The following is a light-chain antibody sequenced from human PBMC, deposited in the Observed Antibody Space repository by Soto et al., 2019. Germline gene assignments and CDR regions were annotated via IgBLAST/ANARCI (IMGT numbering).Light chain of an antibody. V-gene: IGKV3-15*01. Sequence: EIVLTQSPGALSLSPGERATLSCRASQSVSNNYLAWYQQKSGQAPRLLIYGAFTRAAGVPARFSGSGSGTEFTLTISSLQSEDSAVYFCQQYANWPKTFGQGTKVDIK. CDR3: QQYANWPKT. CDR1: QSVSNN. CDR2: GAF. J-gene: IGKJ1*01.